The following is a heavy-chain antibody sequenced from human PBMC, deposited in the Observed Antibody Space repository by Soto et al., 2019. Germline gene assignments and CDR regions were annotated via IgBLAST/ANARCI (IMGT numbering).Heavy chain of an antibody. CDR2: IRSKANSYAT. J-gene: IGHJ6*02. CDR1: GFTFSGSA. V-gene: IGHV3-73*01. D-gene: IGHD4-4*01. Sequence: GGSLRLSCAASGFTFSGSAMHWVRQASGKGLEWVGRIRSKANSYATAYAASVKARFTISRDDSKNPAYLQMNSLKTEDTAVYYCARLESDDYSNYDCYGMDVWGQGTTVTVSS. CDR3: ARLESDDYSNYDCYGMDV.